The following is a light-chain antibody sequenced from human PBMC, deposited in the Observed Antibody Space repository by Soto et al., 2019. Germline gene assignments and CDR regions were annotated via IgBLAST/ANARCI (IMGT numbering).Light chain of an antibody. CDR2: WGS. CDR1: QSLLHSNGYNY. CDR3: MQALQTPVT. Sequence: DIVMTQSPLSLPVTPGEPASISCRSSQSLLHSNGYNYLDWYLQKPGQSPQVLICWGSNRASGVSDRFSGSGSGTDFTLKISRVEAEDVGVYYCMQALQTPVTFGQGTKVDIK. J-gene: IGKJ1*01. V-gene: IGKV2-28*01.